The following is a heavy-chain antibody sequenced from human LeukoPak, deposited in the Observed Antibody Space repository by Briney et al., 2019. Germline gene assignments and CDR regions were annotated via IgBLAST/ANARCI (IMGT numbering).Heavy chain of an antibody. V-gene: IGHV1-46*01. J-gene: IGHJ4*02. D-gene: IGHD2-2*02. CDR1: GYTFTSYY. CDR2: INPSGGST. CDR3: AREGSGDIVVVPAAIEPDY. Sequence: ASEKVSCKASGYTFTSYYMHWVRQGPGQGLERVGIINPSGGSTSYAQKFQGRVTITRDMSTSTVHMELSSLRSEDTAVYYCAREGSGDIVVVPAAIEPDYWGQGTLVTVSS.